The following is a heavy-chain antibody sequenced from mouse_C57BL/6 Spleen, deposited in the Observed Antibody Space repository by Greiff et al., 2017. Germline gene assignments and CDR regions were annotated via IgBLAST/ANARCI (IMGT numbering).Heavy chain of an antibody. J-gene: IGHJ4*01. Sequence: EVKLMESGGGLVKPGGSLKLSCAASGFTFSDYGMHWVRQAPEKGLEWVAYISSGSSTIYYADTVKGRFTISRDNAKNTLFLHMTSLRSEDTAMYYCGREGYAMDYWGQGTSVTVAS. CDR2: ISSGSSTI. CDR3: GREGYAMDY. V-gene: IGHV5-17*01. CDR1: GFTFSDYG.